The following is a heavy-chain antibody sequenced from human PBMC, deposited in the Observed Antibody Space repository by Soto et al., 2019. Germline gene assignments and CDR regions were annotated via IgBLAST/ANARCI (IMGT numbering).Heavy chain of an antibody. CDR3: AKERRGLMDV. Sequence: GGSLRLSCAASGFTFSNYDMIWVRQAPGQALEWVSAVSESGRSTYYADSVKGHFTISRDNSKNTLYLQMNSLRAEDTAIYFCAKERRGLMDVWPQATTVTVCS. V-gene: IGHV3-23*01. J-gene: IGHJ6*02. D-gene: IGHD3-10*01. CDR2: VSESGRST. CDR1: GFTFSNYD.